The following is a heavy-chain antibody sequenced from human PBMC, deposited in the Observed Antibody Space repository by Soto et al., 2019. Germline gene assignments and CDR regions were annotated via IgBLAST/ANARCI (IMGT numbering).Heavy chain of an antibody. J-gene: IGHJ5*02. V-gene: IGHV4-31*03. Sequence: SETLSLTCTVSGGSISSGGYYWSWIRQHPGKGLEWIGYIYYSGSTYYNPSLKSRVTISVDTSKNQFSLNLSSVTSADTAIYYCARGEDHDFWGSCNWLDPWGRGTLVTVSS. CDR1: GGSISSGGYY. CDR3: ARGEDHDFWGSCNWLDP. CDR2: IYYSGST. D-gene: IGHD3-16*01.